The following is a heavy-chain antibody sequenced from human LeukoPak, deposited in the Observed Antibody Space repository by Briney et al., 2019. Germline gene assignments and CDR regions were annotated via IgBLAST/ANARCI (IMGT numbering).Heavy chain of an antibody. CDR2: ISGDGGST. CDR1: GFTFDDYA. V-gene: IGHV3-43*02. J-gene: IGHJ4*02. D-gene: IGHD3-22*01. CDR3: AKGILDLYYYDSSGYYYYY. Sequence: GGSLRLSCAASGFTFDDYAMHWVRHAPGKGLEWVSLISGDGGSTYYADSVKGRFIISRDNSKNSLYLQMNSLRTEDTALYYCAKGILDLYYYDSSGYYYYYWGQGTLVTVSS.